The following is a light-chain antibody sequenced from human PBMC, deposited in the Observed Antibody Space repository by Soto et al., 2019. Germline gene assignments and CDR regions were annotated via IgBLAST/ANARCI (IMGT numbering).Light chain of an antibody. CDR1: QSVSTS. CDR2: DAS. J-gene: IGKJ5*01. V-gene: IGKV3-11*01. Sequence: EIVLTQSPATLSLSPXXXATLXCRASQSVSTSLIWYQQRPGQPPRLLIYDASNRATGIPARFSGSGSGTDFTLTISSLEPEDFAVYYCQQRKNWPITFGQGTRLEIK. CDR3: QQRKNWPIT.